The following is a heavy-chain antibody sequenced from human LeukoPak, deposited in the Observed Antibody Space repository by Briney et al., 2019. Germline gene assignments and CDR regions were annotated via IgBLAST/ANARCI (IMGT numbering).Heavy chain of an antibody. CDR1: GGSISSGGYS. J-gene: IGHJ4*02. D-gene: IGHD6-19*01. CDR2: IYHSGST. Sequence: SETLSLTCAVSGGSISSGGYSWSWIRQPPGKGLEWIGYIYHSGSTYYNPSLKSRATISVDRSKNQFSLKLSSVTAADTAVYYCARGLDYWGQGTLVTVSS. CDR3: ARGLDY. V-gene: IGHV4-30-2*01.